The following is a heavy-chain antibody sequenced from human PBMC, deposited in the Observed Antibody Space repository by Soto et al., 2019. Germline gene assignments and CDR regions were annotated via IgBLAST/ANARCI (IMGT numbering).Heavy chain of an antibody. CDR2: ISGSGGST. J-gene: IGHJ4*02. Sequence: GGSLSLSCAASGFTFSSYAMSWVRQAPGKGLEWVSAISGSGGSTYYADSVKGRFTISRDNSKNTLYLQMNSLRAEDTAVYYCAKGLVYGSSGWYWVSEHQQYYFDYWGQGTLVTVSS. V-gene: IGHV3-23*01. CDR3: AKGLVYGSSGWYWVSEHQQYYFDY. D-gene: IGHD6-19*01. CDR1: GFTFSSYA.